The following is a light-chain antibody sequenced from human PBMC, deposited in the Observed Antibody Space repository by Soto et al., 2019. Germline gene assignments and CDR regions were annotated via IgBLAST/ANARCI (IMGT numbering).Light chain of an antibody. CDR2: GAS. CDR3: QQRSNWPGLT. CDR1: QSVTSN. J-gene: IGKJ4*01. Sequence: EIVMTQSPATPSVSPGERVTVSCRASQSVTSNLAWYQHKPGQAPRLLISGASTGATGIPARFSGSGSGTDFTLTISSLEPEDFAVYYCQQRSNWPGLTFGGGTKVDIK. V-gene: IGKV3-11*01.